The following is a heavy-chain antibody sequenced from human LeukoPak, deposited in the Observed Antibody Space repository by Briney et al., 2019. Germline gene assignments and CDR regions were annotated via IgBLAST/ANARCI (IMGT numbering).Heavy chain of an antibody. CDR3: AREVYSYGPLPYFDY. V-gene: IGHV3-30-3*01. CDR1: GFTFSSYA. CDR2: ISYDGSNK. D-gene: IGHD5-18*01. J-gene: IGHJ4*02. Sequence: TGGSLRLSCAASGFTFSSYAMHWVRQAPGKGLEWVAVISYDGSNKYYADSVKGRFTISRDNSKNTLYLQMNSLRAEDTAVYYCAREVYSYGPLPYFDYWGQGTLVTVSS.